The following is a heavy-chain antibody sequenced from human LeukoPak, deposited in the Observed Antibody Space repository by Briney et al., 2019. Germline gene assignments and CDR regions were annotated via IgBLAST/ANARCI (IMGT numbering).Heavy chain of an antibody. Sequence: SETLSLTCTVSGGSISSYYWSWIRQPPGKGLEWIGYIYYSGSTNYSPSLKSRVTMSVDTSKNQFSLKLSSVTAADTAVYYCARGDMVRGVVGNWFDPWGQGTLATVSS. CDR1: GGSISSYY. J-gene: IGHJ5*02. V-gene: IGHV4-59*12. CDR3: ARGDMVRGVVGNWFDP. CDR2: IYYSGST. D-gene: IGHD3-10*01.